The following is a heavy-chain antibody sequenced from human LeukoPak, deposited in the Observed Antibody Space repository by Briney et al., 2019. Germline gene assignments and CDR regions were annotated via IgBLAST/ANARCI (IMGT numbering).Heavy chain of an antibody. V-gene: IGHV1-2*02. CDR1: GYTFTGYY. J-gene: IGHJ4*02. CDR2: TNPNSGGT. Sequence: ASVKVSCKASGYTFTGYYMHWVRQAPGQGLEWMGWTNPNSGGTNYAQKFQGRVTMTRDTSISTAYMELSRLRSDDTAVYYCARDRQQYCSGGSCAIDYWGQGTLVTVSS. CDR3: ARDRQQYCSGGSCAIDY. D-gene: IGHD2-15*01.